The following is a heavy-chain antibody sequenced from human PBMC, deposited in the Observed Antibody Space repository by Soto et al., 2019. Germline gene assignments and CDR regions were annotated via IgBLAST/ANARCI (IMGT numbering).Heavy chain of an antibody. CDR1: QFFISNYW. V-gene: IGHV3-7*03. CDR2: INQDGSLR. J-gene: IGHJ4*02. D-gene: IGHD2-15*01. Sequence: EVQLEESGGGLVQPGGSLRLSCRASQFFISNYWMSWVRQAPGKGLEWVANINQDGSLRRYVASVKGRFTISRDNDRNSVFLQMHSLRADDTAVYYCTSARSSVEPGGFVEYWGQGTLVTVSS. CDR3: TSARSSVEPGGFVEY.